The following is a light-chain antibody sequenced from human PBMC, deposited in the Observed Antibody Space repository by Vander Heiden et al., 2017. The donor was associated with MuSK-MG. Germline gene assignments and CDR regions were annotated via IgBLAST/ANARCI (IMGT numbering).Light chain of an antibody. V-gene: IGKV1-39*01. CDR2: SAS. CDR1: QSISTY. CDR3: QQSFFTPST. Sequence: DIRMTQSPSSLSASVGDRVTITCRASQSISTYLNWYQKKPGTAPNFLIYSASTLQGGVPSRFSGSGSGTDFTLTISSLQPEDFATYYCQQSFFTPSTFGQGTKLEI. J-gene: IGKJ2*01.